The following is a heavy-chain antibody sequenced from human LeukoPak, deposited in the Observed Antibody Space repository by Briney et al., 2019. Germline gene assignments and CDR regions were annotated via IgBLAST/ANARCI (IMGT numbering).Heavy chain of an antibody. J-gene: IGHJ3*02. V-gene: IGHV1-18*01. CDR2: ISAYNGNT. CDR1: GYTFTSYG. Sequence: ASVKVSCKASGYTFTSYGISWVRQAPGQGLEWMGWISAYNGNTNYAQKLQGRVTMTTDTSTSTACMELRSLRSDDTAVYYCATSSRYDTIAFDIWGQGTMVTVSS. D-gene: IGHD3-22*01. CDR3: ATSSRYDTIAFDI.